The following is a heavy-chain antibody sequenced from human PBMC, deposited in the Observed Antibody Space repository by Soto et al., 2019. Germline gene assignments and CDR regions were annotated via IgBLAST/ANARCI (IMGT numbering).Heavy chain of an antibody. D-gene: IGHD4-4*01. CDR1: GGSISSGGYY. CDR2: IYYSGST. CDR3: AREEYSKAYYYYGMDV. J-gene: IGHJ6*02. Sequence: QVQLQESGPGLVKPSQTLSLTCTVSGGSISSGGYYWSWIRQHPGKGLEWIGYIYYSGSTYYNPSLKSRVTISVDTSKNQFSLKLSSVTAADTAVYYCAREEYSKAYYYYGMDVWGQGNTVTVSS. V-gene: IGHV4-31*03.